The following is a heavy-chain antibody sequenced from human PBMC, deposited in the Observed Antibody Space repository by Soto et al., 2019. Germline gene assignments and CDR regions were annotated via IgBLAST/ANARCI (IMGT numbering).Heavy chain of an antibody. CDR3: AAGGGLPRYY. D-gene: IGHD5-12*01. CDR1: GGSISSGGYS. J-gene: IGHJ4*02. CDR2: IYHSGST. V-gene: IGHV4-30-2*01. Sequence: QLQLQESGSGLVKPSQTLSLTCAVSGGSISSGGYSWSWIRQPPGKGLEWIGYIYHSGSTYYNPSLESRVTTSVDRSKNQFSRKLSSVTAADTAVYYCAAGGGLPRYYWGQGTLVTVSS.